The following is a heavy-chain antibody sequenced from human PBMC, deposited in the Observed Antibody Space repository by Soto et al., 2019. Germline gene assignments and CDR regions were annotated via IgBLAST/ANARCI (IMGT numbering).Heavy chain of an antibody. CDR3: ARPPEYSSSSDY. J-gene: IGHJ4*02. Sequence: SVKVSCKASGYTFTSYGISWVRQAPGQGLEWMGGISPNFGTANYAQKFQGRVTITADESTSTAYMELSSLRSEDTAVYYCARPPEYSSSSDYWGQGTLVTVSS. D-gene: IGHD6-13*01. V-gene: IGHV1-69*13. CDR2: ISPNFGTA. CDR1: GYTFTSYG.